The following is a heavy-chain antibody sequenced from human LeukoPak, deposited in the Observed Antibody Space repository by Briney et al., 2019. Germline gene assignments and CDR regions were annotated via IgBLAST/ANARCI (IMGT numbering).Heavy chain of an antibody. CDR3: ARGPSTTPVYYYYGMDV. CDR2: ISSSSSYT. CDR1: GFTFSDYY. Sequence: GGSLRLSCAASGFTFSDYYMSWIRQAPGKGLEWVSYISSSSSYTNYADSVKGRFTISRDNAKNSLYLQMNSLRAEDTAVYYCARGPSTTPVYYYYGMDVWGQGTTVTVSS. V-gene: IGHV3-11*05. J-gene: IGHJ6*02. D-gene: IGHD1-1*01.